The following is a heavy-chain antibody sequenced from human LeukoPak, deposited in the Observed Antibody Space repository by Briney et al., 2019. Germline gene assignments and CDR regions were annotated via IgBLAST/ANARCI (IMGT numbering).Heavy chain of an antibody. J-gene: IGHJ6*02. CDR2: IYTSGST. Sequence: SETLSLTCTVSGGSISSYYWSWIRQPAGKGLEWIGRIYTSGSTNYNPSLKSRVTMSVDTSKNQFSLKLSSVTAADTAVYYCARDRDFWSGYSTLYYGMDVWGQGTTVTVSS. D-gene: IGHD3-3*01. CDR3: ARDRDFWSGYSTLYYGMDV. CDR1: GGSISSYY. V-gene: IGHV4-4*07.